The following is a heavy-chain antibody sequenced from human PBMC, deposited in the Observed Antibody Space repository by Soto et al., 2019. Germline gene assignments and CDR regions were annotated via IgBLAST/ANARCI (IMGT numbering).Heavy chain of an antibody. CDR2: INPNSGGT. J-gene: IGHJ6*02. V-gene: IGHV1-2*02. Sequence: QVQLVQSGAEVKKPGASVKVSCKASGFTFSAYYIYWVRQAPGQGLEWIGWINPNSGGTNNAQKFQGRATRTRDTSTSTVYMELIALIPDDTAVYYCARSLLDEYSSSWRSAYYGMDVWGRGTMVTVSS. D-gene: IGHD6-13*01. CDR3: ARSLLDEYSSSWRSAYYGMDV. CDR1: GFTFSAYY.